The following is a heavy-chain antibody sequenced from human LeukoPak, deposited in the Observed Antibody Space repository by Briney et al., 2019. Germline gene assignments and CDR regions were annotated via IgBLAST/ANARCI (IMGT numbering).Heavy chain of an antibody. Sequence: PSETLSLTCTVSGGSVSSGSYYWSWIRQPPGKGVDWIGYIYYSGSTNYNPSLKSRVTISVDTSKNQFSLKLRSVTAADTAVYYCARVPGGGTAANWGQGTMVTVSS. CDR1: GGSVSSGSYY. D-gene: IGHD1-7*01. CDR3: ARVPGGGTAAN. V-gene: IGHV4-61*01. J-gene: IGHJ3*01. CDR2: IYYSGST.